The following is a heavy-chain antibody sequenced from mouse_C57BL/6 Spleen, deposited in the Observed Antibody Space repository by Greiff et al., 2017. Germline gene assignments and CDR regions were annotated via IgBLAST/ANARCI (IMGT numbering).Heavy chain of an antibody. Sequence: QVQLQQPGAELVMPGASVKLSCKASGYTFTSYWMHWVKQRPGQGLEWIGEIDPSDSYTNYNQKFKGKSTLTVDKSSSTAYMQLSSLTSEDSAVYYCARTAQATLDYWGQGTTRTVSS. D-gene: IGHD3-2*02. CDR2: IDPSDSYT. CDR1: GYTFTSYW. J-gene: IGHJ2*01. V-gene: IGHV1-69*01. CDR3: ARTAQATLDY.